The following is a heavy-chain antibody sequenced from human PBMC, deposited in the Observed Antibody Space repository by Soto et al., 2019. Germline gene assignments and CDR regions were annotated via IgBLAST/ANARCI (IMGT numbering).Heavy chain of an antibody. Sequence: PSETLSLTCAVYGGSFSGYYWSWIRQPPGKGLEWIGEINHSGSTNYNPSLKSRVTISVDTSKNQFSLKLSSVTAADTAVYYCASAVTGWNYFDYWGQGTLVTVSS. V-gene: IGHV4-34*01. J-gene: IGHJ4*02. D-gene: IGHD5-18*01. CDR3: ASAVTGWNYFDY. CDR2: INHSGST. CDR1: GGSFSGYY.